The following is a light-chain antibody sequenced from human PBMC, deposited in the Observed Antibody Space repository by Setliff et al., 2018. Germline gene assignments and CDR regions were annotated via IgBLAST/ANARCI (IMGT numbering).Light chain of an antibody. CDR1: SSDVGGYNL. Sequence: QSVLTQPASVSGSPGQSITISCTGTSSDVGGYNLVSWYQLSPGKAPTLLIFEVTKRPSGVSNRFSGSKSGNTASLTISGLQTEDEADYYCCSYAGSSTVVFGGGTKVTV. CDR2: EVT. V-gene: IGLV2-23*02. J-gene: IGLJ2*01. CDR3: CSYAGSSTVV.